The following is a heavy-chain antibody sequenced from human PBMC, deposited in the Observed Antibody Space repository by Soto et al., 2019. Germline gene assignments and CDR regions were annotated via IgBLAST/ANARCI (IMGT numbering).Heavy chain of an antibody. CDR3: ARDSSAYSGYSLIDY. CDR2: ISSSSSYI. CDR1: GFTFSSYS. D-gene: IGHD5-12*01. V-gene: IGHV3-21*01. J-gene: IGHJ4*02. Sequence: EVQLVESGGGLVKPGGSLRLSCAASGFTFSSYSMNWVRQAPGKGLEWVSSISSSSSYIYYADSVKGRFTISRDNAKNSLYLQMNSLRAEDTAVYYCARDSSAYSGYSLIDYWGQGTLVTVSS.